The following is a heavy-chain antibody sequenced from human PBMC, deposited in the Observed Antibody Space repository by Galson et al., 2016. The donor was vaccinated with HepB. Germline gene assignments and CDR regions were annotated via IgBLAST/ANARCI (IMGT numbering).Heavy chain of an antibody. CDR2: ICFDGSNK. J-gene: IGHJ3*02. V-gene: IGHV3-33*01. D-gene: IGHD2-15*01. CDR1: GFTFSSYG. CDR3: ARGTFCSGDSCYSPAFDM. Sequence: SLRLSCAASGFTFSSYGMHWVRQAPGKGLEWVAVICFDGSNKNYVDSVRGRFTISRDNSKNTLYLQMNTLRAEDTAVYYCARGTFCSGDSCYSPAFDMWGQGTMVTVSS.